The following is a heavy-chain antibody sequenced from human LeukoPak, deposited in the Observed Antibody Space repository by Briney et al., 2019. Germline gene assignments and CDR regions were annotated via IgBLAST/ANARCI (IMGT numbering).Heavy chain of an antibody. CDR3: ARMRGYSSSPLDY. V-gene: IGHV4-30-4*08. CDR2: IYYSGTT. Sequence: SETLSLTCTVSGGSISSGDYYWSWIRQPPGKGLEWIGYIYYSGTTYYNPSLRSRVTISVDTSKNQFSLNLRFVTAADTAVYYCARMRGYSSSPLDYWGQGTLVTVSS. J-gene: IGHJ4*02. D-gene: IGHD6-13*01. CDR1: GGSISSGDYY.